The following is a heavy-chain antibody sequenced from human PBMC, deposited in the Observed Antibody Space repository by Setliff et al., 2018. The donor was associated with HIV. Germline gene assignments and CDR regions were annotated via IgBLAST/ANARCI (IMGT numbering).Heavy chain of an antibody. CDR1: GYSISSGYF. CDR3: TRDLWGDDYYYNNMDV. D-gene: IGHD2-21*02. J-gene: IGHJ6*03. CDR2: LYHSGPN. V-gene: IGHV4-38-2*02. Sequence: PSETLSLTCAVSGYSISSGYFWGWIRHPPGKGLEWIGSLYHSGPNFYNPSLKSRVTISLDTSTNRFSLKLNSVTAADTAVYYCTRDLWGDDYYYNNMDVWGKGTTVTVSS.